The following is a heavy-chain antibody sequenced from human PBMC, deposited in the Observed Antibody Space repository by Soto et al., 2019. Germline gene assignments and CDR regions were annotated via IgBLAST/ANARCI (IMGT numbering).Heavy chain of an antibody. CDR3: ARRSGRRITIFGVVPKPASQEFDP. D-gene: IGHD3-3*01. CDR1: GGSFSGYY. J-gene: IGHJ5*02. CDR2: INHSGST. V-gene: IGHV4-34*01. Sequence: PSETLSLTCAVYGGSFSGYYWSWIRQPPGKGLEWIGEINHSGSTNYNPSLKSRVIISVDTSKNQFSLKLSSVTAADTAVYYCARRSGRRITIFGVVPKPASQEFDPWGQGTLVTVSS.